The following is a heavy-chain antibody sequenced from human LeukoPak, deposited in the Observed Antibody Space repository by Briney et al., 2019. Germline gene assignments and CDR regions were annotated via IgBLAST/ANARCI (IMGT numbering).Heavy chain of an antibody. V-gene: IGHV3-21*01. Sequence: PGGSLRLSCAASGFNFTNYNMNWVRQAPGKGLEWVSSIHSSSGSIYYADSLKGRFTVSRDNAKNSLYLQMNSLRAEDTAVYYCARDLAWDAFDIWGQGTMVTVSS. CDR1: GFNFTNYN. J-gene: IGHJ3*02. CDR3: ARDLAWDAFDI. CDR2: IHSSSGSI.